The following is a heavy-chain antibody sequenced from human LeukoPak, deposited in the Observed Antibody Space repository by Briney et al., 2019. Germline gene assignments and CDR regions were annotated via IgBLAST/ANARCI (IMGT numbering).Heavy chain of an antibody. J-gene: IGHJ4*02. CDR1: GFTFSDYY. CDR2: ISSSGSTI. V-gene: IGHV3-11*04. CDR3: ARVQDCSSTSCYFGSFDY. D-gene: IGHD2-2*01. Sequence: PGGSLRLSCAASGFTFSDYYMSWIRQAPGKGLEWVSYISSSGSTIYYADSVKGRFTISRDNAKNSLYLQMNSLRAEDTAVYYCARVQDCSSTSCYFGSFDYCGQGTLVTVSS.